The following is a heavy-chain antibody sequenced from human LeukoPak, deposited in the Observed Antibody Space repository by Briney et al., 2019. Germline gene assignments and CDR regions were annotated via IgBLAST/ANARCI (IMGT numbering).Heavy chain of an antibody. CDR3: ARLVVAALYYFDY. D-gene: IGHD2-15*01. CDR2: IYYSGST. J-gene: IGHJ4*02. Sequence: SETLSLTCTVSGGSISSSSYYWGWIRQPPGKGLEWIGSIYYSGSTYYNPSLKSRVTISADTSKNQFSLKLSSVTAADTAVYYCARLVVAALYYFDYWGQGTLVTVSS. CDR1: GGSISSSSYY. V-gene: IGHV4-39*01.